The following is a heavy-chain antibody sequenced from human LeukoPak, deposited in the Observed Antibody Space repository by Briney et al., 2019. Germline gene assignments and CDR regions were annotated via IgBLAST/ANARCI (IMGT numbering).Heavy chain of an antibody. CDR1: GGSIRSSYYY. CDR2: IYDSGST. Sequence: PSETLSLTCTVSGGSIRSSYYYWGWIRQPPGKGLEWIGSIYDSGSTYYNPSLKSRVTISVDTSKNQFSLKLNSVTAADTAVYYCARGGAARLHLQNWGQGTLVTVSS. D-gene: IGHD6-6*01. CDR3: ARGGAARLHLQN. J-gene: IGHJ1*01. V-gene: IGHV4-39*01.